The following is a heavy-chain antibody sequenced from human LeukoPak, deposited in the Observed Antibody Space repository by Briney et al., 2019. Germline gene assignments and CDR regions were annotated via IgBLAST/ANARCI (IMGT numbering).Heavy chain of an antibody. CDR3: ARVARGLYNWFDP. CDR2: IYYSGST. V-gene: IGHV4-39*07. J-gene: IGHJ5*02. Sequence: PSDTLSLTCTLSGGSISSSSDYWGWIRQPPGKGLEWIESIYYSGSTYNHPSLKSRVTQSVDTSKSQCSLKMSSVTAAATAVYYCARVARGLYNWFDPGGQGTLVTVSS. D-gene: IGHD2-15*01. CDR1: GGSISSSSDY.